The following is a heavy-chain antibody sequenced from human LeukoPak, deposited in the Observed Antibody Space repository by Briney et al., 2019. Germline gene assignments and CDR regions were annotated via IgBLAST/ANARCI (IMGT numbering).Heavy chain of an antibody. J-gene: IGHJ4*02. Sequence: ASVKVSCKASGYTFTGYYIHWLRQAPGQGLGWMGFINLNSGGTNYAQKLQGRVTMTRDTSISTAYMELSSLTSDDTAVYYCARDLEGYHYGSGNYPQWGQGTLITVSS. V-gene: IGHV1-2*02. D-gene: IGHD3-10*01. CDR3: ARDLEGYHYGSGNYPQ. CDR2: INLNSGGT. CDR1: GYTFTGYY.